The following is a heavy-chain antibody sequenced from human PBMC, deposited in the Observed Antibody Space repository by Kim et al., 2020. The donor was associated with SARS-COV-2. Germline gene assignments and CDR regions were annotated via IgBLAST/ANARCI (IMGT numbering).Heavy chain of an antibody. Sequence: SETLSLTCAVYGGSFSGYYWSWIRQPPGKGLEWIGEINHSGSTNYNPSLKSRVTISVDTSKNQFSLKLSSVTAADTAVYYCARGVETYGGNYYYGMDVWGQGTTVTVSS. CDR1: GGSFSGYY. CDR3: ARGVETYGGNYYYGMDV. J-gene: IGHJ6*02. CDR2: INHSGST. V-gene: IGHV4-34*01. D-gene: IGHD4-17*01.